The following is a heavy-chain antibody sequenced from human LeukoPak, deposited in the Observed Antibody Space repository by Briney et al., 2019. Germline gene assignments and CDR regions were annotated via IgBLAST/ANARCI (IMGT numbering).Heavy chain of an antibody. CDR2: IYYSGST. CDR1: GGSISSYY. Sequence: SETLSLTCTVSGGSISSYYWSWIRQPPGKGLEWIGYIYYSGSTNYNPSLKSRVTISVDTSKNQFSLKLSSVTAADTAVYYCARESGSYPWRSLFDPWGQGTLVTVSS. D-gene: IGHD3-22*01. V-gene: IGHV4-59*01. CDR3: ARESGSYPWRSLFDP. J-gene: IGHJ5*02.